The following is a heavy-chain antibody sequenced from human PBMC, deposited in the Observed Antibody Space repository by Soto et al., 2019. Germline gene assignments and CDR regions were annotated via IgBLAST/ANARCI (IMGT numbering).Heavy chain of an antibody. CDR2: INAYNGDT. Sequence: HVQLVQSGAEVRKPGASVKVACKASGYMFTSFGIHWVRQAPGQGLEWMGWINAYNGDTNYAQKFQGRVTVTTDIHEHSLYGAEEPRSDDTAVYYCARVRGDYGIDYWGQGTLVTVSS. J-gene: IGHJ4*02. D-gene: IGHD4-17*01. V-gene: IGHV1-18*01. CDR3: ARVRGDYGIDY. CDR1: GYMFTSFG.